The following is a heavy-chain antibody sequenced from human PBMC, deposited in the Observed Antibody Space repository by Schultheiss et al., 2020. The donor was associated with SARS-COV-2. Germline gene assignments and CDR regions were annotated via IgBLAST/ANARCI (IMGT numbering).Heavy chain of an antibody. D-gene: IGHD3-22*01. CDR3: ARDGEGGYYPDGWFDP. J-gene: IGHJ5*02. Sequence: SVKVYCKASGGTFSSYAISWVRQAPGQGLEWMGGIIPIFGTANYPQRFQGRVTITAGKSTSTAYMELRSLRSDDTAVYYCARDGEGGYYPDGWFDPWGQGTGVTV. V-gene: IGHV1-69*06. CDR2: IIPIFGTA. CDR1: GGTFSSYA.